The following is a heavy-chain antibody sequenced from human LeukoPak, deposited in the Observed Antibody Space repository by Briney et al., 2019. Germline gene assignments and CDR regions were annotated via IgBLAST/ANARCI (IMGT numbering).Heavy chain of an antibody. V-gene: IGHV1-2*02. CDR3: ARVDRLYERTYPAGYDI. CDR2: INPHSGGT. D-gene: IGHD6-25*01. CDR1: GYNFRDYY. Sequence: GASVKVSCKASGYNFRDYYIHWVRHAPGRGLEWMGWINPHSGGTRYAPKFQGRVTMSRDTSINPAYMELRRLRSDDTAVFYCARVDRLYERTYPAGYDIWGQGARVTVSS. J-gene: IGHJ3*02.